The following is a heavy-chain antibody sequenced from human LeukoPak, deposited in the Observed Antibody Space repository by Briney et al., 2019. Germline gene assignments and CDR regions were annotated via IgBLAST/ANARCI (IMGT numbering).Heavy chain of an antibody. CDR2: MRNDGSGV. D-gene: IGHD7-27*01. Sequence: GGSLRLSCAASAFTFRTYWMSWVRQAPGKGLEWVAVMRNDGSGVYYADSVKGRFTISRDSSKNTLYLQMNSLRVEDTAAYYCARDHSPKWGSGERYFDYWGLGTLVTVSS. CDR3: ARDHSPKWGSGERYFDY. V-gene: IGHV3-33*08. CDR1: AFTFRTYW. J-gene: IGHJ4*02.